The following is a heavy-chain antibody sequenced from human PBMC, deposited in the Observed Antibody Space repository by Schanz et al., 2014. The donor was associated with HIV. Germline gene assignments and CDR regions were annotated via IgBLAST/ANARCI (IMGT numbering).Heavy chain of an antibody. V-gene: IGHV3-30-3*01. D-gene: IGHD6-13*01. CDR3: AREIDSSSWSFAGYYYGMDV. J-gene: IGHJ6*02. CDR2: ISFDGSNK. CDR1: GFTFSTYA. Sequence: QVQLVESGGGVVQPGRSLRLSCAASGFTFSTYAMHWVRQAPGKGLEWMAVISFDGSNKYYADSVKGQFTISRDNSKNTLYLQMNSLRVEDTAVYYCAREIDSSSWSFAGYYYGMDVWGRGTTVTVSS.